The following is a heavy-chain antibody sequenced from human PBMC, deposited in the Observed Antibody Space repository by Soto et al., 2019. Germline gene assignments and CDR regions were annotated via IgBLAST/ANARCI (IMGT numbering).Heavy chain of an antibody. J-gene: IGHJ4*02. CDR2: ISGSGGST. CDR1: GFTFSSYA. CDR3: AKVPDYDFWSGYSVFDY. Sequence: EVQLLESGGGLVQPGGSLRLSCAASGFTFSSYAMSWVRQAPGKGLEWVSAISGSGGSTYYADSVKGRFTISRVNSKNTLYLQMNSLRAEDTAVYYCAKVPDYDFWSGYSVFDYWGQGTLVTVSS. D-gene: IGHD3-3*01. V-gene: IGHV3-23*01.